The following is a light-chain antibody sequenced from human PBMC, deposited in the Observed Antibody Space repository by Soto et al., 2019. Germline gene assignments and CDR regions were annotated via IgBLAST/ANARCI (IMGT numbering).Light chain of an antibody. CDR2: GAS. CDR1: QSVSSSS. J-gene: IGKJ4*02. Sequence: EIVLTQSPGTLSLSPGERATLSCRASQSVSSSSLDWYQQKPGQSPRLLIYGASSRATGIPDRFSGRGSGTDFTLTIRRLEPEDFAVYYCQQYAGSFGGGTKVDIK. CDR3: QQYAGS. V-gene: IGKV3-20*01.